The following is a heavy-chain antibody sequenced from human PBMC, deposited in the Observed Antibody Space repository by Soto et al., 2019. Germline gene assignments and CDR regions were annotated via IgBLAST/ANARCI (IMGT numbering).Heavy chain of an antibody. D-gene: IGHD1-26*01. CDR2: ISFTGDTI. CDR3: AKSGPTNYFDF. J-gene: IGHJ4*02. V-gene: IGHV3-11*01. Sequence: SGGSLRLSCAASGFTFSDYYMSWIRQAPGRGLEWVSYISFTGDTIYYADSAKGRFTISRDNAKNSMYLQMSSLRAEDTAKYYCAKSGPTNYFDFWGQGTLVTVSS. CDR1: GFTFSDYY.